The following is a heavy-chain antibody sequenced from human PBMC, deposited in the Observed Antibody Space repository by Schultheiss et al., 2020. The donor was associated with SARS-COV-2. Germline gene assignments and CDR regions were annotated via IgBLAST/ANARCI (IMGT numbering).Heavy chain of an antibody. Sequence: SVKVSCKASGYTFTGYYMHWVRQAPGQGLEWMGGIIPIFGTANYAQKFQGRVTITADESTSTAYMELSSLRSEDTAVYYCARDASLSWSGENYGMDVWGQGTTVTVSS. J-gene: IGHJ6*02. CDR3: ARDASLSWSGENYGMDV. CDR1: GYTFTGYY. D-gene: IGHD3-3*01. CDR2: IIPIFGTA. V-gene: IGHV1-69*13.